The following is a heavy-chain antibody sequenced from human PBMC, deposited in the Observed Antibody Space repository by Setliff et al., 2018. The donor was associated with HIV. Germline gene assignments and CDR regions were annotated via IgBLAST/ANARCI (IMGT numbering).Heavy chain of an antibody. V-gene: IGHV3-23*01. CDR1: GFKFDDYG. D-gene: IGHD6-6*01. CDR3: AKEPKLGGIAAPFDY. CDR2: IGGSTGST. Sequence: GGSLRLSCAASGFKFDDYGMSWVRQVPGKGLEWVSAIGGSTGSTYYADSVEGRFTISRDNSKNTLYLQMNSLRVEDTAVYYCAKEPKLGGIAAPFDYWGQGTLVTVSS. J-gene: IGHJ4*02.